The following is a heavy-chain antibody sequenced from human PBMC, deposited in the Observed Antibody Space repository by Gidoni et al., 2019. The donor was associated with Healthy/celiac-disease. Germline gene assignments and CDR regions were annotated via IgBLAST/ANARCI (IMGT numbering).Heavy chain of an antibody. V-gene: IGHV3-30*18. CDR1: GFTFSSYG. CDR2: ISYDGSNK. Sequence: LRLSCAASGFTFSSYGMHWVRQAPGKGLEWVAVISYDGSNKYYADSVKGRFTISRDNSKNTLYLQMNSLRAEDTAVYYCAKDFKKRGLDYWGQGTLATVSS. J-gene: IGHJ4*02. CDR3: AKDFKKRGLDY.